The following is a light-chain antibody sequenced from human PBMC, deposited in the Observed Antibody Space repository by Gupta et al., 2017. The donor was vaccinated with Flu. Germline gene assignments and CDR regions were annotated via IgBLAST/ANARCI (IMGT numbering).Light chain of an antibody. CDR1: QSVSSN. CDR3: QQYNNWPLT. Sequence: IVMTQSPATLSVSPGERATLSCRASQSVSSNLAWYQQKPGQAPRLLIYGASTRATGIPARCSGSGSGTEFTLTISSLQSEDFAVYYCQQYNNWPLTFGGGTKVEIK. V-gene: IGKV3-15*01. CDR2: GAS. J-gene: IGKJ4*01.